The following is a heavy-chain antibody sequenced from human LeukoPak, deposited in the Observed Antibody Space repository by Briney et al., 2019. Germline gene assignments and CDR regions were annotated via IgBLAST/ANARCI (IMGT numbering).Heavy chain of an antibody. V-gene: IGHV4-59*01. CDR3: ASCGGDCSIYGIDY. D-gene: IGHD2-21*02. CDR1: GGSISSYY. Sequence: SETLSLTCNVSGGSISSYYWNWIRQPPGKGLEWIGYIYYSGSTNYNPSLKSRVTILVDTFKNQFSLKLSSVTAADTGVYFCASCGGDCSIYGIDYWGQGTMVTVSS. J-gene: IGHJ4*02. CDR2: IYYSGST.